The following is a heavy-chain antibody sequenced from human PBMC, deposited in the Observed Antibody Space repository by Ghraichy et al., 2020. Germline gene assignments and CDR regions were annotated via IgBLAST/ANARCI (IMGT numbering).Heavy chain of an antibody. D-gene: IGHD3-22*01. CDR2: ISTTGKTI. Sequence: LNISCEASGFNFSDYYMSWIRQVPGKGLEWVSYISTTGKTIYYGDSVKGRFTVSRDNGQSSQYLHMNSLRVADTAVYYCARSHIYDSGGFWVSYGMDVWGQGTTVTVSS. V-gene: IGHV3-11*01. J-gene: IGHJ6*02. CDR1: GFNFSDYY. CDR3: ARSHIYDSGGFWVSYGMDV.